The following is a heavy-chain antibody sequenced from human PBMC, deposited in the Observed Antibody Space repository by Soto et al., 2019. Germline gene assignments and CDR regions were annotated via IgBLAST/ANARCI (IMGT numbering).Heavy chain of an antibody. J-gene: IGHJ4*02. V-gene: IGHV4-59*01. CDR3: ARDIVVADTDPIHVHYFDY. D-gene: IGHD6-19*01. Sequence: PSETLSLTCTVSGGSISSYYWSWIRQPPGKGLEWIGYIYYSGSTNYNPSLKSRVTISVDTSKNQFSLKLSSVTAADTAVYYCARDIVVADTDPIHVHYFDYWGQGNLVTVS. CDR2: IYYSGST. CDR1: GGSISSYY.